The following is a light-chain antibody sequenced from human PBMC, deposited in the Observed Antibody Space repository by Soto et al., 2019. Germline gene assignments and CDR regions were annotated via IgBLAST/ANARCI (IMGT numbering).Light chain of an antibody. V-gene: IGKV3-15*01. CDR3: QQYNNWPWT. CDR2: GAS. CDR1: QSVNSD. Sequence: IVLTQSPGTLSLSPGERATLSCRASQSVNSDLAWYQQKPGQAPRLLIYGASTRATGVPARFSGGGSGTEFTLTISSLQSEDFAVYCCQQYNNWPWTFGQGTKVDNK. J-gene: IGKJ1*01.